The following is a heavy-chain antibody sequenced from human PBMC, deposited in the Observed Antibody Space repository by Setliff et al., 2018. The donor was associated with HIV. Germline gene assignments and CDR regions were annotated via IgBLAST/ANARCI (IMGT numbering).Heavy chain of an antibody. V-gene: IGHV4-39*01. D-gene: IGHD3-3*01. CDR2: IFSSGIT. J-gene: IGHJ3*02. CDR1: GGSFTSRSYY. Sequence: PSETLSLTCTVSGGSFTSRSYYWGWIRQPPGKGLEWIGRIFSSGITYYTPSLKSRVTISVDTSKNQFSLNLTSVTAADTAVYYCARSKTFYDFWGGYYTHGAFKIWGLGTMVTVSS. CDR3: ARSKTFYDFWGGYYTHGAFKI.